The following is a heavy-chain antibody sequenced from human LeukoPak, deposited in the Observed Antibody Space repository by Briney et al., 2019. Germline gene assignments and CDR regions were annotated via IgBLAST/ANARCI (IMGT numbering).Heavy chain of an antibody. Sequence: GGSLRLSCAVSGLTFSNAWMSWVRQAPGKGLEWVGRIKSKTDGGTTDYAAPVKGRFTISRDDSKNTLYLQMNSLKTEDTAVYYCTTGADMTTEYFDYWGQGTLVTVSS. CDR3: TTGADMTTEYFDY. CDR2: IKSKTDGGTT. J-gene: IGHJ4*02. D-gene: IGHD4-17*01. V-gene: IGHV3-15*01. CDR1: GLTFSNAW.